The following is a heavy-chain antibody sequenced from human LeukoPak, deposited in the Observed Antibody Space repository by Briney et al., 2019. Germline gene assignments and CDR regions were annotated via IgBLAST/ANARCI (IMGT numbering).Heavy chain of an antibody. V-gene: IGHV3-30-3*01. Sequence: PGGSLRLSCAASGFTFSSYAMPWVRQAPGKGLEWVAIISYDGSNKYYADSVKGRFTISRDNSKNTLYLQMNSLRAEDTAVYYCARGGSGSYYYYYYYMDVWGKGTTVTVSS. CDR1: GFTFSSYA. J-gene: IGHJ6*03. CDR3: ARGGSGSYYYYYYYMDV. CDR2: ISYDGSNK. D-gene: IGHD5-12*01.